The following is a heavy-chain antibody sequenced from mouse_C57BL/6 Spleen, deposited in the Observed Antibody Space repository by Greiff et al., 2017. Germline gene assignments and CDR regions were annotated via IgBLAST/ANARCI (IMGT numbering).Heavy chain of an antibody. D-gene: IGHD4-1*01. J-gene: IGHJ2*01. CDR3: ARKTGLDY. Sequence: EVKLVESGGGLVKPGGSLKLSRAASGFTFSDYGMHWVRQAPEKGLEWVAYISSGSSTIYYADTVKGRFTISRDNAKNTLFLQMTSLRSEDTAMYYCARKTGLDYWGQGTTLTVSS. CDR2: ISSGSSTI. CDR1: GFTFSDYG. V-gene: IGHV5-17*01.